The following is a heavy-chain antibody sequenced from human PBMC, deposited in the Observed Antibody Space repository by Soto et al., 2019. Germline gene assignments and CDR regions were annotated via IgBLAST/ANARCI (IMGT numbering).Heavy chain of an antibody. Sequence: PSETLSLTCAVYGGSFSGYYWSWIRQPPGKGLEWIGEINHSGSTNYNPSLKSRVTISVDTSKNQFSLKLSSVTAADTAVYYCARGGPGDYDILTGYYKGGNYFDYWGQGTLVTVSS. D-gene: IGHD3-9*01. CDR1: GGSFSGYY. CDR2: INHSGST. J-gene: IGHJ4*02. V-gene: IGHV4-34*01. CDR3: ARGGPGDYDILTGYYKGGNYFDY.